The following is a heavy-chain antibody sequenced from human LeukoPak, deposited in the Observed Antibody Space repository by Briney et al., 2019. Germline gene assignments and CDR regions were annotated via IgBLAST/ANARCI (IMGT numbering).Heavy chain of an antibody. Sequence: GASVKVSCKVSGYTLTELSMHWVRQAPGKGLVWMGGFDPEDGETIYAQKFQGRVTMTEDTSTDTAYMELSSLRSEDTAVYYCATATAGEQLRFDYWGQGTLVTVSS. CDR1: GYTLTELS. D-gene: IGHD6-6*01. J-gene: IGHJ4*02. CDR3: ATATAGEQLRFDY. CDR2: FDPEDGET. V-gene: IGHV1-24*01.